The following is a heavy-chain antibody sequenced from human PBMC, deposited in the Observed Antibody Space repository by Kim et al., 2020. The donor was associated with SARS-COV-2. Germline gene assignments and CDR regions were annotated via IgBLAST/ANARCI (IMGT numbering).Heavy chain of an antibody. V-gene: IGHV4-39*07. J-gene: IGHJ3*02. CDR1: GGSIRSTSYY. Sequence: SETLSLTCTVSGGSIRSTSYYWGWIRQPPGKGLEWIGSIYYSGSTYYNPSLKSRVTISVDTSKNQFSLKLSSVTAADTAVYYCARARPFHWYYDILTGPRGEAFDIWGQGTMVTVSS. CDR3: ARARPFHWYYDILTGPRGEAFDI. D-gene: IGHD3-9*01. CDR2: IYYSGST.